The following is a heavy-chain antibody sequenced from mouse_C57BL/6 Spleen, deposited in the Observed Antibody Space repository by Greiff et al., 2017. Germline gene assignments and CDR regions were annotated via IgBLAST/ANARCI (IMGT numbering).Heavy chain of an antibody. Sequence: VQLQQPGAELVMPGASVKLSCKASGYTFTSYWMHWVKQRPGQGLEWIGEIDPSDSYTNYNQKFKGKSTLTVDKSSSTAYMQLSSLTSEDSAVYYCARALYGPYPAWFAYWGQGTLVTVSA. V-gene: IGHV1-69*01. CDR3: ARALYGPYPAWFAY. J-gene: IGHJ3*01. CDR1: GYTFTSYW. CDR2: IDPSDSYT. D-gene: IGHD1-1*01.